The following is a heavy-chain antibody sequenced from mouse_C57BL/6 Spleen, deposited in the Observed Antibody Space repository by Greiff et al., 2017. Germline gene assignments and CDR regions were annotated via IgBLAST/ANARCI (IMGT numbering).Heavy chain of an antibody. V-gene: IGHV1-82*01. CDR2: IYPGDGDT. Sequence: QVQLQQSGPELVKPGASVKISCKASGYAFSSSWMNWVKQRPGKGLEWIGRIYPGDGDTNYNQKFKGKATLTVDTSSSTAYMQLSSLTSEDSAVYYCARYYSNYYAMDYWGQGTSVTVSS. D-gene: IGHD2-5*01. J-gene: IGHJ4*01. CDR3: ARYYSNYYAMDY. CDR1: GYAFSSSW.